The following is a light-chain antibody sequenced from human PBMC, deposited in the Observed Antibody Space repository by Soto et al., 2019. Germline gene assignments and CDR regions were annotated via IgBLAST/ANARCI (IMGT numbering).Light chain of an antibody. V-gene: IGKV3D-7*01. CDR2: GAS. J-gene: IGKJ5*01. Sequence: VLTKFQAALSLSPAEGPTLSCRASQSVGSNYLAWYQQRPGQPPNLLIFGASHRAPDIPDRFSGSGSGTEFTLSIDSLQPDDFATYYCQQYHTSSITFGQGRRLEI. CDR1: QSVGSNY. CDR3: QQYHTSSIT.